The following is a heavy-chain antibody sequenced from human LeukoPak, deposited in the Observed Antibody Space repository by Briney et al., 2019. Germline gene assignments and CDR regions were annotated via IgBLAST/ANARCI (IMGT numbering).Heavy chain of an antibody. D-gene: IGHD6-19*01. CDR2: INPRDGGT. CDR3: VKYIAVPGEQLLGDY. J-gene: IGHJ4*02. Sequence: GGSLRLSCAASGFIFSNYAMAWVRQAPGKGLERVSGINPRDGGTVYADSVRGRFTISRDNSKYTLYLQMNSLRVEDTALYYCVKYIAVPGEQLLGDYWGQGTLVTVSS. V-gene: IGHV3-23*01. CDR1: GFIFSNYA.